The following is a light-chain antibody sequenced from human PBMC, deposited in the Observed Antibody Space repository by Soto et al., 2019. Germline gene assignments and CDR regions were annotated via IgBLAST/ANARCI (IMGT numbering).Light chain of an antibody. CDR2: AAS. V-gene: IGKV1-39*01. J-gene: IGKJ5*01. CDR3: QQSYSTLSIT. Sequence: DIQMTQSPSSLSASVGDRVTITCRASESINRHLNWYQQKPGKAPKLLIYAASSLQNGVPSRFSGSGSGTDFALTISNLQPQDFATYYCQQSYSTLSITFGQGTRLEIK. CDR1: ESINRH.